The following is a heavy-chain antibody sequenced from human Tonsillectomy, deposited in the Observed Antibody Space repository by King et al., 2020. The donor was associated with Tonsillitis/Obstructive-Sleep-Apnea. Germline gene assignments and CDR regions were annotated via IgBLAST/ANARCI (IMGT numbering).Heavy chain of an antibody. Sequence: VQLQQWGAGLLKPSETLSLTCAVYGGSFRDYYWSWIRQPPGKGLEWIGEINHSGSTNYNTSLKSRVTISVETSQNQFSLKLRSVTAADTAVDYCAAAVFGVVFNYYYYYLDVGGKGTTVTVSS. CDR3: AAAVFGVVFNYYYYYLDV. J-gene: IGHJ6*03. CDR2: INHSGST. V-gene: IGHV4-34*01. D-gene: IGHD3-3*01. CDR1: GGSFRDYY.